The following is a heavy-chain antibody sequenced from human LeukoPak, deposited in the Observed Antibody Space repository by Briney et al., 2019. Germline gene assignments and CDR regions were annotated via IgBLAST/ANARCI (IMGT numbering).Heavy chain of an antibody. J-gene: IGHJ4*02. CDR3: AKDQAQVTVINPDY. D-gene: IGHD4-23*01. Sequence: QSGGSLRLSCAASGFTFSSYGMHWVRQAPGKGLEWMAFIRYDGSNKYYADSVKGRFTISRDNSKNTLYLQMNSLRAEDTAVYYCAKDQAQVTVINPDYWGQGTLVTVSS. CDR1: GFTFSSYG. CDR2: IRYDGSNK. V-gene: IGHV3-30*02.